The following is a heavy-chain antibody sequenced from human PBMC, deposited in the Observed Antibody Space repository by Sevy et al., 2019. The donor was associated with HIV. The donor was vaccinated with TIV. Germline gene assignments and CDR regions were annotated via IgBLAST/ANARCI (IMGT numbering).Heavy chain of an antibody. Sequence: SGPTLVNPTQTLTLTCTFSGFSLSTTEVGVGWIRQPPGKALEWLALIYWNDDRRYSPSLKSRLTITKDTSKNQVVLTTTNMDPVDTATYYCAHTSYDTSGYYNHDAFDIWGQGTMVTVSS. V-gene: IGHV2-5*01. CDR3: AHTSYDTSGYYNHDAFDI. D-gene: IGHD3-22*01. CDR1: GFSLSTTEVG. CDR2: IYWNDDR. J-gene: IGHJ3*02.